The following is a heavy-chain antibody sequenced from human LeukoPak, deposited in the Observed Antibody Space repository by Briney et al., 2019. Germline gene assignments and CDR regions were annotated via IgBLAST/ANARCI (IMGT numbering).Heavy chain of an antibody. V-gene: IGHV3-30*02. CDR3: AKSVTTMVRGYFDY. CDR2: IRYDGSNK. CDR1: GFTVSSNY. Sequence: GGSLRLSCAAPGFTVSSNYMSWVRQAPGKGLEWVAFIRYDGSNKYYADSVKGRFTISRDNSKNTLYLQMNSLRAEDTAVYYCAKSVTTMVRGYFDYWGQGTLVTVSS. D-gene: IGHD3-10*01. J-gene: IGHJ4*02.